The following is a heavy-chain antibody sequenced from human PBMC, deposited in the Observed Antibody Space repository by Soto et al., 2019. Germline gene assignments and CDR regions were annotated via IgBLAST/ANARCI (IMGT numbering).Heavy chain of an antibody. V-gene: IGHV3-48*01. J-gene: IGHJ5*02. CDR1: GFTFSSYS. CDR2: ISSSSSTI. CDR3: ASAEGLLNWFDP. Sequence: EVQLVESGGGLVQPGGSLRLSCAASGFTFSSYSMNWVRQAPGKGLEWVSYISSSSSTIYYADSVKGRFTISRDNAKNSLSLQMSSLRAEDTAVYYCASAEGLLNWFDPWGQGTLVTVSS.